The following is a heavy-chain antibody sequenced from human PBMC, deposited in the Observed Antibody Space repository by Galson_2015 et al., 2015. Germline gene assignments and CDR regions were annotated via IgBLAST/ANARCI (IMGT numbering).Heavy chain of an antibody. D-gene: IGHD2-2*01. V-gene: IGHV6-1*01. CDR1: GDSVSSKSAA. CDR2: TYYRSKWFN. CDR3: ARLSSSSWTDDY. Sequence: CAISGDSVSSKSAAWNWIRRSASRGLEWLGRTYYRSKWFNDYAVSVKSRIIINPDTSKNQFSLQLNSVTTEDTAVYYCARLSSSSWTDDYWGQGTPVTVSS. J-gene: IGHJ4*02.